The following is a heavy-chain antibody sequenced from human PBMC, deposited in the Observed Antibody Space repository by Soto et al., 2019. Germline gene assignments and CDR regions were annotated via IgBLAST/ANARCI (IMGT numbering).Heavy chain of an antibody. D-gene: IGHD4-17*01. CDR1: GYTFTGYY. CDR3: ARIPATYGDYYFDY. CDR2: INPNSGGT. J-gene: IGHJ4*02. Sequence: GASVKVSCKASGYTFTGYYMHWVRQAPGQGLEWMGWINPNSGGTNYAQKFQGWVTMTRDTSISTAYMELSRLRSDDTAVYYCARIPATYGDYYFDYWGQGTLVTVSS. V-gene: IGHV1-2*04.